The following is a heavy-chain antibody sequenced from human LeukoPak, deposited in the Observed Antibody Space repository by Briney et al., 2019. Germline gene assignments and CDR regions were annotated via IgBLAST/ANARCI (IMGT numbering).Heavy chain of an antibody. Sequence: GSSVKVSCKASRGTFPNYDISWVRQAPGQGLEWMGRFVPSVDVANYSPKFRGRVTITADKSTTTVFMELSSLRSVDTAVYYCATLCSGGFCYIDYWGQGILVTVSS. V-gene: IGHV1-69*04. D-gene: IGHD2-15*01. J-gene: IGHJ4*02. CDR2: FVPSVDVA. CDR3: ATLCSGGFCYIDY. CDR1: RGTFPNYD.